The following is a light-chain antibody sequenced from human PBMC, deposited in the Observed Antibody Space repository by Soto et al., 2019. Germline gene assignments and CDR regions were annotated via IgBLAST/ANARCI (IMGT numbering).Light chain of an antibody. Sequence: QSARTQPPSASGSPGQSVTISCTGTSSDIGGYNYVSWYQQHPGKAPKLMIYELSKRPSGVPDRFSGSKSGNTASLTVSGLQAEDEADYYCSSYAGSNNFVVFGGGTKVTVL. CDR1: SSDIGGYNY. V-gene: IGLV2-8*01. CDR2: ELS. CDR3: SSYAGSNNFVV. J-gene: IGLJ2*01.